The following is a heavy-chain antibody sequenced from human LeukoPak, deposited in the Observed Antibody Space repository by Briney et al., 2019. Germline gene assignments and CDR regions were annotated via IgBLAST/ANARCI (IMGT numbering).Heavy chain of an antibody. Sequence: PGGSLRLSCAASGFTFNNYWMTWVRQAPGKGLEWVANIKQDGSDKYYVDSVKGRLTISRDNAKNSLYLQMNSLRAEDTAVYYCARDSIPGYDSSGYMVAFDIWGQGTMVTVSS. CDR3: ARDSIPGYDSSGYMVAFDI. V-gene: IGHV3-7*05. J-gene: IGHJ3*02. CDR1: GFTFNNYW. CDR2: IKQDGSDK. D-gene: IGHD3-22*01.